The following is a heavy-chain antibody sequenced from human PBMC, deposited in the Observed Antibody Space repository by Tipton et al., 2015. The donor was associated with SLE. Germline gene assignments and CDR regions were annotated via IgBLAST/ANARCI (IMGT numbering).Heavy chain of an antibody. Sequence: SLRLSCAASGFTFSSYGMHWVRQTPGKGLEWVSLMYSGGSTYYADSVKGRFTISRDASKNTLYLQMNSLRPEDTAIYYCAKEMFDFWFAPWGRGTLVTVSS. D-gene: IGHD3-10*02. CDR2: MYSGGST. CDR1: GFTFSSYG. CDR3: AKEMFDFWFAP. V-gene: IGHV3-NL1*01. J-gene: IGHJ5*02.